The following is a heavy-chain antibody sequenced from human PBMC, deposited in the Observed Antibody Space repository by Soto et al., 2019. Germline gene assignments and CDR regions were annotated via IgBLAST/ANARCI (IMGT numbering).Heavy chain of an antibody. CDR3: AKDDVSGDGLWLVSD. J-gene: IGHJ4*02. CDR1: GFTFSKYA. D-gene: IGHD2-21*02. Sequence: GGSLRLSCEASGFTFSKYAMIWVRQAPGKGQEWVSGITGSGLTIEHSASVKGRFTISRDNSKNTVYLQMNSLRAEDTAIYYCAKDDVSGDGLWLVSDWGQGTPVTVSS. CDR2: ITGSGLTI. V-gene: IGHV3-23*01.